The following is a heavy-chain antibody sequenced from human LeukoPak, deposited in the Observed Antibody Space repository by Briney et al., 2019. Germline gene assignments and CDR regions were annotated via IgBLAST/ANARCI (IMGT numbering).Heavy chain of an antibody. CDR3: AKNPTSDVDY. CDR1: GFTFSSYA. CDR2: ISGSGSST. D-gene: IGHD2-2*01. V-gene: IGHV3-23*01. J-gene: IGHJ4*02. Sequence: GGSLRFSCAASGFTFSSYAMNWVRQAPGKGLEWVSAISGSGSSTYSADSVKGRFTISRDNSKNTLYLQMNSLRAEDTAVYYCAKNPTSDVDYWGQGTLVTVSS.